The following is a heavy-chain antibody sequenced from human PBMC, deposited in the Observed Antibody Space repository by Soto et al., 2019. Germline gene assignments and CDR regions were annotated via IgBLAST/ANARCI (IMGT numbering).Heavy chain of an antibody. V-gene: IGHV3-33*06. D-gene: IGHD3-3*02. J-gene: IGHJ6*02. CDR2: IWYDGSNK. CDR3: ANLYHFWSGYYYGMDV. Sequence: GVSLRHSCSASGFTFSSYGMHWVRQAPGKGLEWVAVIWYDGSNKYYADSVKGRFTISRDNSKNTLYLQMNSLRAEDTAVYYCANLYHFWSGYYYGMDVRGQGATSTVSS. CDR1: GFTFSSYG.